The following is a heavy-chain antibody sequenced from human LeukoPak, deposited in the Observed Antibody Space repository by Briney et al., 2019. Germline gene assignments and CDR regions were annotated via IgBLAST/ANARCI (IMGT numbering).Heavy chain of an antibody. J-gene: IGHJ4*02. V-gene: IGHV3-23*01. CDR1: GFTFSSYA. CDR3: ATSPYSSSWYDYLTRFDY. D-gene: IGHD6-13*01. Sequence: GGSLRPSCAASGFTFSSYAMSWVRQAPGKGLEWVSAISGSGGSTYYADSVKGRFTISRDNSKNTLYLQMNSLRAEDTAVYYCATSPYSSSWYDYLTRFDYWGQGTLVTVSS. CDR2: ISGSGGST.